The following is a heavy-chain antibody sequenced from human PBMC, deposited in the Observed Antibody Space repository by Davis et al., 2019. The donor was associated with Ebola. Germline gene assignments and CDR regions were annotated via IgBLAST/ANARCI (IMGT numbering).Heavy chain of an antibody. CDR2: ISYDGSNK. J-gene: IGHJ6*02. V-gene: IGHV3-30*03. CDR1: GFTFSSYG. Sequence: PGGSLSLSCAASGFTFSSYGMHWVRQAPGKGLEWVAVISYDGSNKYYADSVKGRFTISRDNSKNTLYLQMNSLRAEDTAVYYCALPPVPAADYGMDVWGQGTTVTVSS. CDR3: ALPPVPAADYGMDV. D-gene: IGHD2-2*01.